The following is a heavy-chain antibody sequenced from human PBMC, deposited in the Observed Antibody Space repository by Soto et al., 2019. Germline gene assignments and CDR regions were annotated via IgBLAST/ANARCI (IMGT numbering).Heavy chain of an antibody. CDR3: ARAGGGGYSYGNWFDP. J-gene: IGHJ5*02. Sequence: SETLSLTCTVSGGSISSGGYYWSWIRQHPGKGLEWIGYIYYSGSTYYNPSLKSRVTISVDTSKNQFSLKLSSVTAADTAVYYCARAGGGGYSYGNWFDPWGQGTLVTVSS. V-gene: IGHV4-31*03. CDR2: IYYSGST. D-gene: IGHD5-18*01. CDR1: GGSISSGGYY.